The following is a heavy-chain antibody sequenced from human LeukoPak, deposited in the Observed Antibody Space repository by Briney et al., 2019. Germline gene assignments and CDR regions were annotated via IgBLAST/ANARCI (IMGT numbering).Heavy chain of an antibody. D-gene: IGHD2-15*01. CDR2: INPNSGGT. CDR1: GYTFTGYY. J-gene: IGHJ4*02. Sequence: ASVKVSCKASGYTFTGYYMHWVRQAPGQGLEGMGWINPNSGGTNYEQKFQGRVTMTRDTSINTAYMELKWLGSDDTAVYYCARGGYCRSGNCFILAAEFDYWGQGTLVTVSS. V-gene: IGHV1-2*02. CDR3: ARGGYCRSGNCFILAAEFDY.